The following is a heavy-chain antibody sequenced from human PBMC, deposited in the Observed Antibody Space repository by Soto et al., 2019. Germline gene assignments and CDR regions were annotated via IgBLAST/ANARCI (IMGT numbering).Heavy chain of an antibody. J-gene: IGHJ4*02. V-gene: IGHV3-23*01. CDR2: IGSSGGNK. CDR1: GFTFCAEA. Sequence: GGALRLSRAGSGFTFCAEAIALGRQAPGKGLEWVSAIGSSGGNKYYGDSVKGRFTISRDNSRDTVDLQMSSLSAEDTAVYFCAKEYCASTSCNFDHWGQGTLVTVSS. CDR3: AKEYCASTSCNFDH. D-gene: IGHD2-2*01.